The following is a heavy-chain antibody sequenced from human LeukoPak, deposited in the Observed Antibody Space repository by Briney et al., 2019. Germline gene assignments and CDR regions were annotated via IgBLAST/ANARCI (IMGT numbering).Heavy chain of an antibody. CDR3: TRDPYYFDSSGYYHHAFDI. CDR1: GLSFRDYA. J-gene: IGHJ3*02. Sequence: GGSLSSCRTGVGLSFRDYAVSWVRQAPGKGLECIGFIRSKVYGGTTEYAASVKGRFTISRDDSKSIAYLQMNSLKTEDTAVYYCTRDPYYFDSSGYYHHAFDIWGQGTMVAVSS. CDR2: IRSKVYGGTT. V-gene: IGHV3-49*04. D-gene: IGHD3-22*01.